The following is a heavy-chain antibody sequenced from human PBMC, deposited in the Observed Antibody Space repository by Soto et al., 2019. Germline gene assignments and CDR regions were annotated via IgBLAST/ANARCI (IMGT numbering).Heavy chain of an antibody. CDR1: GASIDSGDYY. CDR3: ATSYGNVWYTY. Sequence: SETLSLTCAVSGASIDSGDYYWSWIRQPPGKGLEWIGYIHYTGCTNYNPSLKSRLTISVDKSKNQFTLKLTSVTVADTAVYYCATSYGNVWYTYWGQGTQVTVSS. J-gene: IGHJ4*02. V-gene: IGHV4-61*08. CDR2: IHYTGCT. D-gene: IGHD6-13*01.